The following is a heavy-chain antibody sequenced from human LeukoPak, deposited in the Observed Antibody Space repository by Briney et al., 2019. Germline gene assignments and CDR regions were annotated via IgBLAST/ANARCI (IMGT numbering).Heavy chain of an antibody. Sequence: GGSLRLSCAASGFIFSSYWMTWVRQAPGKAPEWVANIRHDGREKYYVGSVKGRFIISRDNAKNSLYLQMNSPRLEDTAIYYCAWGMDVWGQGTTVTVSS. V-gene: IGHV3-7*04. CDR3: AWGMDV. CDR1: GFIFSSYW. J-gene: IGHJ6*02. CDR2: IRHDGREK.